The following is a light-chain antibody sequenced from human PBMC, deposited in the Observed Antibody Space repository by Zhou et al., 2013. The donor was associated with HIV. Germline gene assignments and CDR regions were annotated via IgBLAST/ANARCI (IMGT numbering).Light chain of an antibody. J-gene: IGKJ3*01. Sequence: EIVLTQSPGTLSLSPGERATLSCRASQIVSSRYLAWYQQKPGQAPRLLIYGASSRATGIPDRFSGSGSGRDFTLTISRLEPEDFAVFYCQQYGNSPFTFGPGTTIDIK. CDR1: QIVSSRY. CDR3: QQYGNSPFT. CDR2: GAS. V-gene: IGKV3-20*01.